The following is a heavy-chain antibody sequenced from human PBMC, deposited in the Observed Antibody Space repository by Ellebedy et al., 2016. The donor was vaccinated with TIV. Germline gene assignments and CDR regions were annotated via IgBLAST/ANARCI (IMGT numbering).Heavy chain of an antibody. Sequence: GESLKISCAASGFTFSSYWMSWVRQAPGKGLEWVANIKQDGSEKYYVDSVKGRFTISRDNAKNSLYLQRNSLRAEDTAVYYCARVYDSIDYWGQGTLVTVSS. V-gene: IGHV3-7*01. CDR2: IKQDGSEK. CDR3: ARVYDSIDY. CDR1: GFTFSSYW. J-gene: IGHJ4*02. D-gene: IGHD3-22*01.